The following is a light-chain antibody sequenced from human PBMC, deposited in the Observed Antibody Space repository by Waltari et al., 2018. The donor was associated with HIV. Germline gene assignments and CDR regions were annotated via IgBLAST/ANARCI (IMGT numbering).Light chain of an antibody. CDR2: GNN. CDR1: SSNIGAGYD. CDR3: QSYDSSLSGVA. Sequence: QSVLTQPPSVSGAPGQRVTISCTGSSSNIGAGYDMHWYQQLPRAAPKLLRYGNNNRPSGVPDRFSCSKSGTSASLVITGLQTEDEADYYCQSYDSSLSGVAFGGGTKLTVL. J-gene: IGLJ2*01. V-gene: IGLV1-40*01.